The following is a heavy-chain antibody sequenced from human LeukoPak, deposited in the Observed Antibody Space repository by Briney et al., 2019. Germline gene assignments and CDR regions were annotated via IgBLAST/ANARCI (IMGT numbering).Heavy chain of an antibody. CDR1: GGSITNTNY. J-gene: IGHJ4*02. CDR2: VNLQGST. V-gene: IGHV4-4*02. Sequence: PSETLSLTCGVSGGSITNTNYWTWVRQPPGKGLEWIGEVNLQGSTNYNPSLMGRVAISVDTSENHISLQLTSVTAADTAVYYCAMHTVIASSWSLDYWGQETLVTVSS. CDR3: AMHTVIASSWSLDY. D-gene: IGHD6-13*01.